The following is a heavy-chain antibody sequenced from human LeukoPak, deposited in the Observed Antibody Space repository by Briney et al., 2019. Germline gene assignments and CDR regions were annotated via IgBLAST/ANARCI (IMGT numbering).Heavy chain of an antibody. V-gene: IGHV4-39*07. CDR2: IYYSGST. CDR1: GGSISSGDYY. Sequence: SQTLSLTCTVSGGSISSGDYYWSWIRQPPGKGLEWIGSIYYSGSTYYNPSLKSRVTISVDTSKNQFSLKLSSVTAADTAVYYCASVVVAGTSVVYWGQGTLVTVSS. D-gene: IGHD2-15*01. CDR3: ASVVVAGTSVVY. J-gene: IGHJ4*02.